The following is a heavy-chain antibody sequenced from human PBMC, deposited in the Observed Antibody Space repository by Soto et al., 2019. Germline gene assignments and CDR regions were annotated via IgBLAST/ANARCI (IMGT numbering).Heavy chain of an antibody. V-gene: IGHV2-5*02. CDR2: IYWDDDK. CDR1: GFSLSTSGVG. Sequence: QITLKESGPTLVKPTQTLTLTCTFSGFSLSTSGVGVGWIRQPPGKALEWLALIYWDDDKRYSPSLKSRLTIPKDTSKNQVVLTMTNMDPVDTATYYCAHTASDIVVVVAAHKENYFDYWGQGTLVTVSS. J-gene: IGHJ4*02. D-gene: IGHD2-15*01. CDR3: AHTASDIVVVVAAHKENYFDY.